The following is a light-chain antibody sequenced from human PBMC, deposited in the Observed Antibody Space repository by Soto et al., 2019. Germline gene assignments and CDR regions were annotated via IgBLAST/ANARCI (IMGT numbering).Light chain of an antibody. CDR1: QIISSW. CDR2: DAS. Sequence: DIQMTQSPSTLSASVGDRVTITCRASQIISSWLAWYQQKPGKAPKLLIYDASSLESGVPSRFSGSGSGTEFTLTISSLQPDDFAPYYCQQYNSYSTWTFGQGTKVDIK. V-gene: IGKV1-5*01. CDR3: QQYNSYSTWT. J-gene: IGKJ1*01.